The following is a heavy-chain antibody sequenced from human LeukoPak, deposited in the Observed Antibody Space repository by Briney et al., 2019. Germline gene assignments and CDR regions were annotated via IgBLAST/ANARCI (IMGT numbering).Heavy chain of an antibody. CDR2: ISAYNGNT. Sequence: ASVKVSCKASGYTFTSYGISWVRQAPGQGLEWMGWISAYNGNTNYAQKLQGRVTMTTDTSTSTAYMELRSLRSDDTAVYYCARTRYYYDSSGSLGYWGRGTLVTVSS. D-gene: IGHD3-22*01. V-gene: IGHV1-18*01. CDR3: ARTRYYYDSSGSLGY. CDR1: GYTFTSYG. J-gene: IGHJ4*02.